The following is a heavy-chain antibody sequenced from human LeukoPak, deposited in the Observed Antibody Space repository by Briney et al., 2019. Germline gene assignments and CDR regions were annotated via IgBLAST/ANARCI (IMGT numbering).Heavy chain of an antibody. J-gene: IGHJ4*02. V-gene: IGHV1-24*01. CDR1: GYTLTELS. Sequence: GASVKFSCKVSGYTLTELSMHWVRQAPGKGLEWMGGFDPEDGETIYAQKFQGRVTMTEDTSTDAAYMELSSLRSEDTAVYYCATGDQRGTVTLDYWGQGTLVTVSS. CDR3: ATGDQRGTVTLDY. CDR2: FDPEDGET. D-gene: IGHD4-17*01.